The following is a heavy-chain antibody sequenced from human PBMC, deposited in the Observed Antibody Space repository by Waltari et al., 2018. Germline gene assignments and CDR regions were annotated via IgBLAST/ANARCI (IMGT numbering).Heavy chain of an antibody. V-gene: IGHV4-30-2*01. J-gene: IGHJ3*02. CDR1: GGSISSGGYS. CDR3: ARGGWFREEGAFDI. Sequence: QLQLQESGSGLVKPSQTLSLTCAVSGGSISSGGYSWSWIRQPPGKGLEWIGYIYHRGSTYHNPSLKSRVTISVDRSKNQFSLKLSSVTAADTAVYYCARGGWFREEGAFDIWGQGTMVTVSS. D-gene: IGHD3-10*01. CDR2: IYHRGST.